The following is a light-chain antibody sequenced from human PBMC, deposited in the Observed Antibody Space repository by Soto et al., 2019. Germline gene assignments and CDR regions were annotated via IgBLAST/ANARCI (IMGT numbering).Light chain of an antibody. Sequence: ELELTQSRDTLSLSAGGRAILSCRASQSVSTFLAWFQQKPGQPPRLLIYNASNRTTGIPARFSGSGSGTDFPITISSLEPEDFAVSYCQQRGDWPPIDFGQGTRLEIK. CDR1: QSVSTF. CDR2: NAS. CDR3: QQRGDWPPID. J-gene: IGKJ5*01. V-gene: IGKV3-11*01.